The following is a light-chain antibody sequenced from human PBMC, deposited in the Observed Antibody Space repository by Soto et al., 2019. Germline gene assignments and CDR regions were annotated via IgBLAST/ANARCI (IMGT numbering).Light chain of an antibody. Sequence: QSVLTQPASMSGSPGQSITISCTRTSSDVGGYNYVSWYQQHPDRAPKLIIYEVSNRPSGVSIRFSGSKSANTASLTISGLQAEDEADYYCSSYSTTYTVLFGGGTKLTVL. CDR2: EVS. J-gene: IGLJ2*01. CDR1: SSDVGGYNY. V-gene: IGLV2-14*01. CDR3: SSYSTTYTVL.